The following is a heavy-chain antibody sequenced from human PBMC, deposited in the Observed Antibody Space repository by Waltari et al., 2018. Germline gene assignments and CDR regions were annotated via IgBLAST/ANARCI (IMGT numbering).Heavy chain of an antibody. CDR2: IRYDGSNK. D-gene: IGHD6-6*01. CDR1: GFTFSSYG. V-gene: IGHV3-30*02. Sequence: QVQLVESGGGVVQPGGSLRLSCAASGFTFSSYGMHWVRQAPGKGLEWVAFIRYDGSNKYYADSVKGRFTISRDNSKNTLYLQMNSLRAEDTAVYYCAKDRGAARHFDYWGQGTLVTVSS. J-gene: IGHJ4*02. CDR3: AKDRGAARHFDY.